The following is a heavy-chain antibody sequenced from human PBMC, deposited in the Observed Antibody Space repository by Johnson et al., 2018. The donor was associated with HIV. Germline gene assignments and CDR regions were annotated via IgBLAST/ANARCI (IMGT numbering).Heavy chain of an antibody. D-gene: IGHD1-14*01. J-gene: IGHJ3*02. V-gene: IGHV3-33*08. CDR1: GFTFRIYA. CDR3: ARELTSGLDYDAFDI. Sequence: QLVESGGDLVQPGGSLRLSCAASGFTFRIYAMSWVRQAPGKGLEWVAVIWYDGSNKYYTDSVKGRFTISRDNSKNTLSLQMNSLRAEDTAVYYCARELTSGLDYDAFDIWGQGTMVTVSS. CDR2: IWYDGSNK.